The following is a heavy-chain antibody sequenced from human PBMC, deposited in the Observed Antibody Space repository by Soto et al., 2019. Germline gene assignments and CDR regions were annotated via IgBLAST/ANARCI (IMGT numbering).Heavy chain of an antibody. D-gene: IGHD6-13*01. CDR1: GFTFSSYG. CDR3: ARDVGSSWYFDY. V-gene: IGHV3-33*08. J-gene: IGHJ4*02. CDR2: IWYDGSNK. Sequence: GGSLRLSCAASGFTFSSYGMHWVRQAPGKGLEWVAVIWYDGSNKYYADSVKGRFTISRENSKNTLYLQMNSLRAEDAAVYYCARDVGSSWYFDYWGQGTLVTVSS.